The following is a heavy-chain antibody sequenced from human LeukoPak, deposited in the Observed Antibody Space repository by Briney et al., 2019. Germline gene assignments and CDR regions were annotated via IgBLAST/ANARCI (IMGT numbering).Heavy chain of an antibody. D-gene: IGHD3-22*01. CDR3: AREGSSYYDSGGYLFDY. J-gene: IGHJ4*02. Sequence: SETLSLTCTVSGGSISSHYWSWLRQPPGKGLEWIGYIYYSVSASYNPSLKSRVTISVDTSKNQFSLKLTSVTAADTAVYYCAREGSSYYDSGGYLFDYWGQGTLVTVSS. V-gene: IGHV4-59*11. CDR1: GGSISSHY. CDR2: IYYSVSA.